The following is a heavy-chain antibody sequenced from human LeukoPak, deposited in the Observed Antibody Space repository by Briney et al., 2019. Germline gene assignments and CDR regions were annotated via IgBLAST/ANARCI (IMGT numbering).Heavy chain of an antibody. CDR1: GFTFSSYS. D-gene: IGHD3-22*01. Sequence: GGSLRLSCAASGFTFSSYSMNWVRQAPGKGLEWVSSISSSSSYTYYADSVKGRFTISRDNAKNSLYLQMNSLRAEDTAVYYCARGWIVVVQYWGQGTLVTVSS. J-gene: IGHJ4*02. CDR2: ISSSSSYT. CDR3: ARGWIVVVQY. V-gene: IGHV3-21*01.